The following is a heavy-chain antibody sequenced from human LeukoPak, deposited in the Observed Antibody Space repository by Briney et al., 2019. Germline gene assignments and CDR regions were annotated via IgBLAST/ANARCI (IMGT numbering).Heavy chain of an antibody. D-gene: IGHD6-19*01. Sequence: ASVKVSCKASGYIFTSYAISWVRQAPGQGLEWMGWISAYNGNTDYAQKLQGRVTMTTGTSTSTAYMELRSLRSDDTAVYYCARGGGVGAVADHFDYWGQGTLVTVSS. V-gene: IGHV1-18*01. CDR1: GYIFTSYA. J-gene: IGHJ4*02. CDR3: ARGGGVGAVADHFDY. CDR2: ISAYNGNT.